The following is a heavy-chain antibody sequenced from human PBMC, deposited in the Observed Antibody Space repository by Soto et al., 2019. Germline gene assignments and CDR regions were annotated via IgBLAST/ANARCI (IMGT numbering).Heavy chain of an antibody. CDR2: LSTYNGHT. CDR3: ASGIKVTWDAFDI. Sequence: ASVKVSCRASGYTFTSFGISWWRQAPGQGLEWMGWLSTYNGHTNNAQSFQGRVTMASDTSTSTAYMELRSLTSDDTAVYYCASGIKVTWDAFDIWGQGTMVTVSS. V-gene: IGHV1-18*01. J-gene: IGHJ3*02. CDR1: GYTFTSFG. D-gene: IGHD2-21*02.